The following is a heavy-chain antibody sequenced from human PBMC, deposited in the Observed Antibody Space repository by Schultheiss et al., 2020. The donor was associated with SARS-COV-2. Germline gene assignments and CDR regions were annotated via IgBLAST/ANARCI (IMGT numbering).Heavy chain of an antibody. CDR2: ISYEGSMK. CDR3: AKDRRIFAFTSGWALDY. D-gene: IGHD6-19*01. J-gene: IGHJ4*02. CDR1: GFSFNNYG. V-gene: IGHV3-30*18. Sequence: GGSLRLSCSASGFSFNNYGMHWVRQAPGKGLEWVAFISYEGSMKYFADSVTGRFIISRDFSKNTLYLQMNSLRVDDTAIYYCAKDRRIFAFTSGWALDYWGQGTLVTVSS.